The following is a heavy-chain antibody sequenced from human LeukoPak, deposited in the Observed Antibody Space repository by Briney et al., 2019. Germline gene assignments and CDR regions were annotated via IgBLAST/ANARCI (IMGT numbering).Heavy chain of an antibody. CDR1: GFTFSSSS. J-gene: IGHJ3*02. Sequence: GGSLRLFCAASGFTFSSSSMNWVRLARGSGLGWVSSISSSSSYIYYADSVEGRFTIARDNAKNSLYLQMNSLRAEDTAVYYCARDDEDFWSGYCDAFDIWGQGKMVTVSS. D-gene: IGHD3-3*01. V-gene: IGHV3-21*01. CDR3: ARDDEDFWSGYCDAFDI. CDR2: ISSSSSYI.